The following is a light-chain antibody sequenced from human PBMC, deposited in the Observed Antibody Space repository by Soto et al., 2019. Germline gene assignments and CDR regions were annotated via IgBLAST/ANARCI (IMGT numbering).Light chain of an antibody. CDR2: DAS. CDR1: QSVSRS. CDR3: QQFNNWPRT. J-gene: IGKJ1*01. V-gene: IGKV3-15*01. Sequence: EIVMTQSPATLSVSPGERATLSCRASQSVSRSLAWYQQKPGQAPRLLIYDASTRATGIPARFSGSGSGTEFTLTISSVQSEDFALYYCQQFNNWPRTFGQGTKVEIK.